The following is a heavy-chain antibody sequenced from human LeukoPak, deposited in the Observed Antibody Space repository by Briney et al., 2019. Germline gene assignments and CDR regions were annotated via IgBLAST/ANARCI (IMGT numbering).Heavy chain of an antibody. CDR3: ARGDIVVVPAPYAMDV. J-gene: IGHJ6*02. V-gene: IGHV1-18*01. CDR2: ISAYNGNT. CDR1: GYTFTSYG. Sequence: ASVKVSCKASGYTFTSYGISWVRQAPGQGLEWMGWISAYNGNTNYAQKLQGRVTMTTDTSTSTAYMGLRSLRSDDTAVYYCARGDIVVVPAPYAMDVWGQGTTVTVSS. D-gene: IGHD2-2*01.